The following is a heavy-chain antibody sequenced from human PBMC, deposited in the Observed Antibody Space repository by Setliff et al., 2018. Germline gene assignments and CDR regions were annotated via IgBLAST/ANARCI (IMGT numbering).Heavy chain of an antibody. J-gene: IGHJ4*02. CDR3: AKGGTYRYFDF. CDR1: GGPFSGAS. D-gene: IGHD1-1*01. V-gene: IGHV4-59*01. CDR2: VYHSGTA. Sequence: SETLSLTCTVSGGPFSGASIWSWIRQPPGKGLEFIGYVYHSGTAKYDPFLESRAIMSVDASKNEISLKLKSVTAADTAVHYCAKGGTYRYFDFWGQGALVTVS.